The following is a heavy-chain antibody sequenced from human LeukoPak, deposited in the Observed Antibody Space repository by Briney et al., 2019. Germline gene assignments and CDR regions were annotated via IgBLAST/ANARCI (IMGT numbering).Heavy chain of an antibody. Sequence: PGGSLTLSCVASGFTFSLYWMTWVRQFPGKGLEWVADINPDGSQKYSVDSVKGRFTISRDNARNAVFLQMNSLRDDDTAVYYCVRQMIRLWFDPWGQGSRVTVSS. D-gene: IGHD3-16*01. J-gene: IGHJ5*02. V-gene: IGHV3-7*01. CDR3: VRQMIRLWFDP. CDR2: INPDGSQK. CDR1: GFTFSLYW.